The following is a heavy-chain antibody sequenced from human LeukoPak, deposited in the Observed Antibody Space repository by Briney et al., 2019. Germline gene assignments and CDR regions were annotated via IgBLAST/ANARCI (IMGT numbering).Heavy chain of an antibody. Sequence: GASVKVSCKASGYTFTGYYMHWVRQAPGQGLEWMGWINPNSGGTNYAQKFQGRVTMTRDTSISTAYMELSRLRSDDTAVYYCAQGYSYGFGAFDIWGQGTMVTVSS. CDR2: INPNSGGT. J-gene: IGHJ3*02. V-gene: IGHV1-2*02. CDR3: AQGYSYGFGAFDI. D-gene: IGHD5-18*01. CDR1: GYTFTGYY.